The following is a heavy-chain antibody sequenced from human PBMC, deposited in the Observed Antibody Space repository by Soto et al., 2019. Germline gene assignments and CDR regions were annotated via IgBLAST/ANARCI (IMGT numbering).Heavy chain of an antibody. J-gene: IGHJ4*02. CDR3: SRVGGSTWH. CDR2: INSDGSST. CDR1: GFTFSSYW. V-gene: IGHV3-74*01. Sequence: GGSLRLSCAASGFTFSSYWMHWVRQAPGKGLVWVSRINSDGSSTNYADFVKGRFTISRDNAKNTLYLQMNSLRVENTAVYYCSRVGGSTWHWGQGTLVTVSS. D-gene: IGHD1-26*01.